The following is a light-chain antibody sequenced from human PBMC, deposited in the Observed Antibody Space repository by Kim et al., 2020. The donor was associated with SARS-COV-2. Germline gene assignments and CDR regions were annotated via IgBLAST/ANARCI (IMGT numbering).Light chain of an antibody. Sequence: NFMLTQPLSVSESPGKTVTISCTRSRGNIASNYVQWYLQRPGSAPTTVIYEHDQRPSGVPARFSGSIDASSNSASLTISGLRTEDEADYYCQSYDSINSVVFVGGTKVTVL. CDR2: EHD. CDR1: RGNIASNY. V-gene: IGLV6-57*04. J-gene: IGLJ2*01. CDR3: QSYDSINSVV.